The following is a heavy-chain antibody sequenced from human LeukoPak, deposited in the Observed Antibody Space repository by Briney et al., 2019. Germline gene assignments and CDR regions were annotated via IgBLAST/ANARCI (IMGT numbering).Heavy chain of an antibody. CDR3: ARDSGGYCSGGSRYSDY. J-gene: IGHJ4*02. Sequence: SQTLSLTCTVSGGSISSGDYYWSWIRLPPGKGLEWIGYIYYSGSTYYNPSLKSRVTISVDTSKNQFSLKLSSVTAADTAVYYCARDSGGYCSGGSRYSDYWGQGTLVTVSS. D-gene: IGHD2-15*01. CDR2: IYYSGST. CDR1: GGSISSGDYY. V-gene: IGHV4-30-4*08.